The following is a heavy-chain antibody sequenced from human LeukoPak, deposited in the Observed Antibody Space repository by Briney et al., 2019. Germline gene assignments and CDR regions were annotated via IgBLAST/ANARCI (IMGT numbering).Heavy chain of an antibody. V-gene: IGHV3-48*03. CDR1: GFTFSSYE. D-gene: IGHD3-22*01. J-gene: IGHJ4*02. Sequence: GGSLRLSCAASGFTFSSYEMNWVRQAPGKGLEWVSYISSSGSTIYYADSVKGRFTISRDNAKNSLYLQMNSLRAEDTAVYYCARSLNYYDSSEGYWGQGTLVTVSS. CDR2: ISSSGSTI. CDR3: ARSLNYYDSSEGY.